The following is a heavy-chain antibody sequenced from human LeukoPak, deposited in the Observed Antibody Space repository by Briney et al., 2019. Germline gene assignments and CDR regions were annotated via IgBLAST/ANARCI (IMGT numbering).Heavy chain of an antibody. Sequence: GGSMRLSCAASGFTFSSYWMSWVRQAPGKGLEWVANIKQDGSEKYYVDSVKGRFTISRDNAKNSLYLQMNSLRAEDTAVYYCARDLVVLMVYATRPYNWFDPWGQGTLVTVSS. J-gene: IGHJ5*02. D-gene: IGHD2-8*01. CDR1: GFTFSSYW. CDR2: IKQDGSEK. CDR3: ARDLVVLMVYATRPYNWFDP. V-gene: IGHV3-7*01.